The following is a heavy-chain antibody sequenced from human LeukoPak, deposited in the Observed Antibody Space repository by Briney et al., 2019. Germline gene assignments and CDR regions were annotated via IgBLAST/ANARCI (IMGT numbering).Heavy chain of an antibody. D-gene: IGHD6-25*01. CDR1: GGSISSGTYY. Sequence: HPSETLSLTCTVSGGSISSGTYYWGWIRQPPGKGLEWIGSIYYSGSTYYNPSLKSRVTISVDTSKNQFSLKLTSVTTADTAVYYCARAGGVKTAALDLDYWGQGTLVTVSS. CDR3: ARAGGVKTAALDLDY. V-gene: IGHV4-39*07. CDR2: IYYSGST. J-gene: IGHJ4*02.